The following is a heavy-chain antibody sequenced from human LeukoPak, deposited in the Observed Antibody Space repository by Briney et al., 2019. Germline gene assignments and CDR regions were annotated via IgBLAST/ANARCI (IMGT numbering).Heavy chain of an antibody. CDR1: GGSISSISSNNYH. V-gene: IGHV4-39*02. CDR2: IYYSGST. D-gene: IGHD4-23*01. J-gene: IGHJ6*02. Sequence: SETLSLTCIVSGGSISSISSNNYHWGWIRQPPGKGLEWIGSIYYSGSTYYNPSLKSRVTISVDTSKNQFSLKLSSATAADTALYYCAREMGVVTAHGIDVWGQGTTVTVSS. CDR3: AREMGVVTAHGIDV.